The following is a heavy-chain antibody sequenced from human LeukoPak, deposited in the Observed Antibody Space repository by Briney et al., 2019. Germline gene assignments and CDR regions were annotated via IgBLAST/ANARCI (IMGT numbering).Heavy chain of an antibody. CDR1: GGSISRGGYY. J-gene: IGHJ4*02. CDR3: AREGRGAYCGGDCPSTFDY. Sequence: SQTLSLTCTVSGGSISRGGYYWSWIRQHPGKGLEWIGYIYYSGSTYYNPSLKSRVTISVDTSKNQFSLKLSSVTAADTAVYYCAREGRGAYCGGDCPSTFDYWGQGTLVTVSS. D-gene: IGHD2-21*02. V-gene: IGHV4-31*03. CDR2: IYYSGST.